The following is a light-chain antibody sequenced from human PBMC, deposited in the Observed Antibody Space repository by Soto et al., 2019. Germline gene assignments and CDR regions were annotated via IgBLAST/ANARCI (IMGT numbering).Light chain of an antibody. CDR2: EVS. Sequence: QAVVTQPASVSGSPGQSITISCTGTSSDVGGYNYVSWYQKHPGKAPKLMISEVSNRPSGVSNRFSGSKSGNTASLTISGLQAEDEADYYCSSYTGGSIWVFGGGTKLTVL. J-gene: IGLJ3*02. CDR3: SSYTGGSIWV. V-gene: IGLV2-14*01. CDR1: SSDVGGYNY.